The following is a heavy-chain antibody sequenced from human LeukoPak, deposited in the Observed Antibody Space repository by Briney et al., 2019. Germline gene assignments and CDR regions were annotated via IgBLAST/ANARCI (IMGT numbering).Heavy chain of an antibody. J-gene: IGHJ5*02. D-gene: IGHD2-2*01. CDR1: GYTFTGYY. V-gene: IGHV1-2*02. CDR2: INPNSGGT. Sequence: ASVKVSCKAPGYTFTGYYMHWVRQAPGQGLEWMGWINPNSGGTNYAQKFQGRVTMTRDTSISTAYMELSRLRSDDTAVYYCAKESRIVVVPAAMGFDPWGQGTLVTVSS. CDR3: AKESRIVVVPAAMGFDP.